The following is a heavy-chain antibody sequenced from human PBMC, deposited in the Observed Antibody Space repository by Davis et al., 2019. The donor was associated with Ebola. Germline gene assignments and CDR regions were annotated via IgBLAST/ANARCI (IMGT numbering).Heavy chain of an antibody. J-gene: IGHJ5*02. D-gene: IGHD3-3*01. Sequence: MPGGSLRLSCTVSGDSISSYYWSWIRQPPGKGLEWIGYIYYSGSTNYNPSLKSRVTISVDTSKNQFSLKLGSVTAADTVVYYCARIDYDFWSGYYGGNWFDPWGQGTLVTVSS. V-gene: IGHV4-59*01. CDR1: GDSISSYY. CDR2: IYYSGST. CDR3: ARIDYDFWSGYYGGNWFDP.